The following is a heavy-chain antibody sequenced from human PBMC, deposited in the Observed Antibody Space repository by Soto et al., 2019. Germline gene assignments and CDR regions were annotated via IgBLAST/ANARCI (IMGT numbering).Heavy chain of an antibody. V-gene: IGHV4-34*01. CDR1: DGSFSGYY. D-gene: IGHD3-10*01. CDR2: INHSGST. CDR3: ARVRHYYGSGSYYNEKKTNWFDP. J-gene: IGHJ5*02. Sequence: SETLSLTCAVYDGSFSGYYWSWIRQPPGKGLEWIGEINHSGSTNYNPSLKSRVTISVDTSKNQFSLKLSSVTAADTAVYYCARVRHYYGSGSYYNEKKTNWFDPWGQGTLVTVSS.